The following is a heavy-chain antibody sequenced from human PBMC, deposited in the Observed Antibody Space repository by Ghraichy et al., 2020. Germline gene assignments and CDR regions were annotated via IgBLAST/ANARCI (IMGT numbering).Heavy chain of an antibody. Sequence: SETLSLTCTVSGGSISSSSYYRGWIRQPPGKGLEWIGSIYYSGSTYYNPSLKSRVTISVDTSKNQFSLKLSSVTAADTAVYYCARSLQGAFDIWGQGTMVTVSS. CDR2: IYYSGST. V-gene: IGHV4-39*01. CDR1: GGSISSSSYY. J-gene: IGHJ3*02. CDR3: ARSLQGAFDI.